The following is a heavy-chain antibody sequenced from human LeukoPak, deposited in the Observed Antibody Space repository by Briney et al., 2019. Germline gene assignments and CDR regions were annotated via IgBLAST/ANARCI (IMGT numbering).Heavy chain of an antibody. V-gene: IGHV4-34*01. Sequence: SETLSLTCAVYGGSFSGYYWSWIRQHPGKGLEWIGYIYYSGSTYYNPSLKSRVTISVDTSRKQFSLKLTSVTAADTALYYCARGVVLTGYPLDFWGRGTLVTVSS. D-gene: IGHD3-9*01. J-gene: IGHJ4*02. CDR1: GGSFSGYY. CDR3: ARGVVLTGYPLDF. CDR2: IYYSGST.